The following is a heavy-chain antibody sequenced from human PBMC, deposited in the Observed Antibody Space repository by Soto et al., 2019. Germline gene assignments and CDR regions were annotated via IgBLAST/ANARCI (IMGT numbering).Heavy chain of an antibody. CDR1: GFTFSNYA. Sequence: LRLSCAASGFTFSNYAMNWVRQAPGKGLEWVSVISGSGGSTYYADSVKGRFTISRDNSKNTLYLQMNSLRAEDTAVYYCASRSSGWYFDYWGQGTLVTVSS. CDR3: ASRSSGWYFDY. J-gene: IGHJ4*02. D-gene: IGHD6-19*01. CDR2: ISGSGGST. V-gene: IGHV3-23*01.